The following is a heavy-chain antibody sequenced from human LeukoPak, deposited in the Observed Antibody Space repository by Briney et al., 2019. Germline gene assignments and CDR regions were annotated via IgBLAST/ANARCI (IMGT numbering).Heavy chain of an antibody. D-gene: IGHD1-26*01. V-gene: IGHV3-21*01. Sequence: GGSLRLSCAASGFTLSNYSVDWVRQAPGKGLEWVSSISSRSTYIYYADSVKGRFAISRDNAKNSLSLQMNRLRVEDTAVYFGAREPQGTYWGDAFDLWGPGTMVTVSS. CDR1: GFTLSNYS. CDR3: AREPQGTYWGDAFDL. J-gene: IGHJ3*01. CDR2: ISSRSTYI.